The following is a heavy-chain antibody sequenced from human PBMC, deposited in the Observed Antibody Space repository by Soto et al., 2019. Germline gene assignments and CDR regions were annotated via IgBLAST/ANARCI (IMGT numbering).Heavy chain of an antibody. CDR3: AREYGTDV. CDR2: ISGYNGNT. CDR1: GYSFHTYA. Sequence: QVQLVQSGAEVKKPGASVNVSCKASGYSFHTYAISWVRQAPGQGLEWVGWISGYNGNTNYAQKFQGRVTLTTDTSTKTAFMELRSLTGDDTAVYYCAREYGTDVWGQGTTVTVSS. J-gene: IGHJ6*02. V-gene: IGHV1-18*01.